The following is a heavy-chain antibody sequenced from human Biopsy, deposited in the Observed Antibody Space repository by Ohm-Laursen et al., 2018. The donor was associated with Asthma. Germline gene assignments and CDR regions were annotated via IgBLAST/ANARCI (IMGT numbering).Heavy chain of an antibody. D-gene: IGHD1-26*01. Sequence: TQTLTLTCTFSGFSLSTSGGGVGWIRQPPGKALEWLGNIYWDDDKRYSPSVQSRLTITRDTPKDQVVLTMTNMGPVDTGTYYCVHTLVGLKAFDFWGQGTLVTVSS. CDR1: GFSLSTSGGG. CDR3: VHTLVGLKAFDF. V-gene: IGHV2-5*02. CDR2: IYWDDDK. J-gene: IGHJ4*02.